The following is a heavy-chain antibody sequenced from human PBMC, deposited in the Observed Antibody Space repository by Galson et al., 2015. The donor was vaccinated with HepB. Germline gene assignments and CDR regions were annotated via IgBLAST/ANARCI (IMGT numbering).Heavy chain of an antibody. Sequence: CKASGGTFSSYAISWVRQAPGQGLEWMGGIIPILGIANYAQKFQGRVTITADKSTSTAYMELSSLRSEDTAVYYCARAYSSSSHYYYYYYMDVWGKGTTVTVSS. CDR1: GGTFSSYA. V-gene: IGHV1-69*10. D-gene: IGHD6-6*01. CDR3: ARAYSSSSHYYYYYYMDV. CDR2: IIPILGIA. J-gene: IGHJ6*03.